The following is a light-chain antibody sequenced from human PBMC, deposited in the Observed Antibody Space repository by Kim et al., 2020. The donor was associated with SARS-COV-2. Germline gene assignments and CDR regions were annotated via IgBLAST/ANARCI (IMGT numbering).Light chain of an antibody. Sequence: AIAISCTGTSSYIGGSDVGVSCYQQSPSKTPILLIYAARPRPSVVSHRFSGSISGNTASLTISGLQAEDDADYYCSSYTSSDAYVFGTGTKVTVL. CDR1: SSYIGGSDVG. CDR3: SSYTSSDAYV. V-gene: IGLV2-14*04. J-gene: IGLJ1*01. CDR2: AAR.